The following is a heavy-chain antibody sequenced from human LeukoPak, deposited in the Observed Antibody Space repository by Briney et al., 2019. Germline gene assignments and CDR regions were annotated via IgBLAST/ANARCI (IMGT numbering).Heavy chain of an antibody. CDR2: INSDGSTT. V-gene: IGHV3-74*01. Sequence: GGSLRLSCAASGFTFITYWMHWVRQAPGKGLVWVSSINSDGSTTTYADSVKGRFTISRDNAKNMVYLQKNSLRAEDTAVYYCARAFGSGSQVINYFDFWGQGTLVTVS. CDR3: ARAFGSGSQVINYFDF. D-gene: IGHD3-10*01. J-gene: IGHJ4*02. CDR1: GFTFITYW.